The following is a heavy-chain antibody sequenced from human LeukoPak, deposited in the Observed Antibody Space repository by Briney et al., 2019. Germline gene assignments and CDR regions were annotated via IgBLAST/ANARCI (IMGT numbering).Heavy chain of an antibody. CDR1: GGSISSSTYY. J-gene: IGHJ3*02. V-gene: IGHV4-39*01. CDR3: ARLGRPDGFDI. CDR2: IYYSGIT. Sequence: SETLSLTCTVSGGSISSSTYYWGWIRRPPGKGLEWIGSIYYSGITYHNPALKSRVTISIDTSNNQFSLKLSSVTAADTAVYYCARLGRPDGFDIWGQGTMVTVFS.